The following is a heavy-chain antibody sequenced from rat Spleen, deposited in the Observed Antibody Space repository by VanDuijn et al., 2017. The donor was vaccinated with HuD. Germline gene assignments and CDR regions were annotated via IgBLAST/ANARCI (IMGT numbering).Heavy chain of an antibody. CDR1: GFTFSNYD. CDR2: ISYGDSSGHSAT. J-gene: IGHJ2*01. Sequence: EVQLVESGGGLVQPGRSMKLSCAASGFTFSNYDMAWVRQAPTKGLEWVATISYGDSSGHSATYYRDSVKGRFTISRDNAKSTLSLQVDSLRSEDTATYYCARSHYGYTDYFDYWGQGVMVTVSS. V-gene: IGHV5-25*01. CDR3: ARSHYGYTDYFDY. D-gene: IGHD1-9*01.